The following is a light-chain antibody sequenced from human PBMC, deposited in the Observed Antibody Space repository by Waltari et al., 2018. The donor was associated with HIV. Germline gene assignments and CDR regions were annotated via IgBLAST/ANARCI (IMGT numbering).Light chain of an antibody. CDR1: QSVSSN. J-gene: IGKJ2*01. V-gene: IGKV3-15*01. CDR3: QQYNDWPWFT. Sequence: EIVMTQSPVTLSVSPGKTATLSCRASQSVSSNLAWYQQKAGQTPRLLIYSASTRATGIPPRFSGSGSGTRFALTITSVQPEDVAEYYCQQYNDWPWFTFGQGTKLEIK. CDR2: SAS.